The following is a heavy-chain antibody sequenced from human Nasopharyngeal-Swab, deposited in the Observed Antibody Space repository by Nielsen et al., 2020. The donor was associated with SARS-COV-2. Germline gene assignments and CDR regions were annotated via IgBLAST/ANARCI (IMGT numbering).Heavy chain of an antibody. CDR3: AKDTSSSWYVGWFDP. CDR2: ISWNSGSI. Sequence: GGSLRLSCAASGFTFDDYAMHWVRQAPGKGLEWVSGISWNSGSIGYADSVKGRFTISRDNAKNPLYLQMNSLRAEDTALYYCAKDTSSSWYVGWFDPWGQGTLVTVPQ. J-gene: IGHJ5*02. CDR1: GFTFDDYA. V-gene: IGHV3-9*01. D-gene: IGHD6-13*01.